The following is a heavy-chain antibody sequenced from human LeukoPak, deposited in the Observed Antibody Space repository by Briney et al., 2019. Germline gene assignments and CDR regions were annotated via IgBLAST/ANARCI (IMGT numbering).Heavy chain of an antibody. CDR1: GFTFSSYS. D-gene: IGHD5-24*01. CDR2: ISSSSSTI. Sequence: GGSLRLSCAASGFTFSSYSMNWVRQAPGKGLEWVSYISSSSSTIYYADSVKGRFTISRDNAKNSLYLQMNSLRAEDTAVYYCAKSGYNRFDYWGQGTRVTVSS. CDR3: AKSGYNRFDY. V-gene: IGHV3-48*01. J-gene: IGHJ4*02.